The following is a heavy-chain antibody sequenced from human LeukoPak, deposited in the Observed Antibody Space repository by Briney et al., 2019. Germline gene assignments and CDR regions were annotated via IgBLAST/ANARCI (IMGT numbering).Heavy chain of an antibody. J-gene: IGHJ4*02. Sequence: GGSLRLSCAASGFTFSSYAMHWVRQAPGKGLEWVSSISSSSSYIYSADSVKGRFTISRDNAKNSLYLQMNSLRAEDTAVYYCARDTGYSSSWYGDNYWGQGTLVTVSS. CDR1: GFTFSSYA. D-gene: IGHD6-13*01. V-gene: IGHV3-21*01. CDR2: ISSSSSYI. CDR3: ARDTGYSSSWYGDNY.